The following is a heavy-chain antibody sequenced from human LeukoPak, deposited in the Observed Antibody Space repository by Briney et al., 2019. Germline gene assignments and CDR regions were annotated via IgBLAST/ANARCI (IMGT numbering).Heavy chain of an antibody. CDR3: AREDPRTKVPEGMDV. V-gene: IGHV4-59*01. J-gene: IGHJ6*02. CDR2: IYYSGTT. D-gene: IGHD4/OR15-4a*01. Sequence: SETLSLTCTVSGGSISHYYWSWIRQPPGKGLEWIGYIYYSGTTNYNLSLKSRVTISVDTSKNQFSLKLNSVTAADTAVYYCAREDPRTKVPEGMDVWGQGTTVTVSS. CDR1: GGSISHYY.